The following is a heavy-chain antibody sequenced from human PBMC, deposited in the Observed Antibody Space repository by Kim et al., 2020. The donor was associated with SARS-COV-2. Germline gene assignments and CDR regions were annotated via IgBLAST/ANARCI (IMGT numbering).Heavy chain of an antibody. V-gene: IGHV4-34*01. Sequence: SETLSLTCAVYGGSFSGYYWSWIRQPPGKGLEWIGEINHSGSTNYNPSLKSRVTISVDTSKNQFSLKLSSVTAADTAVYYCARGGGSGRYVFDYWGQGTLVTVSS. CDR3: ARGGGSGRYVFDY. CDR2: INHSGST. D-gene: IGHD3-10*01. CDR1: GGSFSGYY. J-gene: IGHJ4*02.